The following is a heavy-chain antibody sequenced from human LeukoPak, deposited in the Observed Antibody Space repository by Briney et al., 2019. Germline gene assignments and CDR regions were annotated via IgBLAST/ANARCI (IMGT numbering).Heavy chain of an antibody. Sequence: GGSLRLSCAASGFTFSSYAMSWVRQAPGKGLEWVSAISGSGGSTYYADSVKGRFTISRDNSKNTLYLQMNSLRAEDTAVYYCAKHYDFWSGYYTYFAYWGQGTLVTVSS. CDR2: ISGSGGST. J-gene: IGHJ4*02. V-gene: IGHV3-23*01. CDR1: GFTFSSYA. D-gene: IGHD3-3*01. CDR3: AKHYDFWSGYYTYFAY.